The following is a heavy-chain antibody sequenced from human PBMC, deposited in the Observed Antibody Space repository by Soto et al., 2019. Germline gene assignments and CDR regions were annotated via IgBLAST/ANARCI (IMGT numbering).Heavy chain of an antibody. CDR2: ISNDGSKK. CDR3: AKSSRSYYYYYGMDV. Sequence: QVQLVESGGGVVHPGKSLRLSCAASGLTLITYGRHWVRQAPGKGLEWVAVISNDGSKKHYADSVKGRFTISRDDSENTVYLQMNSLRPDDTAVYYCAKSSRSYYYYYGMDVWGQGTTVTVSS. CDR1: GLTLITYG. J-gene: IGHJ6*02. D-gene: IGHD2-15*01. V-gene: IGHV3-30*18.